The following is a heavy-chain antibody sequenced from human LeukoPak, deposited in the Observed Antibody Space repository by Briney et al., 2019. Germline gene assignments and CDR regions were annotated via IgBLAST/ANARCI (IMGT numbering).Heavy chain of an antibody. D-gene: IGHD2/OR15-2a*01. CDR1: GGSISSSSYY. J-gene: IGHJ5*02. V-gene: IGHV4-39*01. Sequence: SETLSLTCTVSGGSISSSSYYWGWIRQPPGKGLEGIGSIYYSGSTYYNPSLKSRVTISVDTSKNQFSLKLSSVTAADTAVYYCARTTWPTNRFDPWGQGTLVTVSS. CDR2: IYYSGST. CDR3: ARTTWPTNRFDP.